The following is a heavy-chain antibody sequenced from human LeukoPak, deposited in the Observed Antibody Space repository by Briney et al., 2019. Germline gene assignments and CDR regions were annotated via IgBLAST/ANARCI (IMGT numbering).Heavy chain of an antibody. V-gene: IGHV4-30-2*01. Sequence: SETLSLACAVSGGSISSGGYSWSWIRQPPGKGLEWIGYIYHSGSTYYNPSLKSRVTISVDRSKNQFSLKLSSVTAADTAVYYCARALMVRGVFDYWGQGTLVTVSS. CDR1: GGSISSGGYS. D-gene: IGHD3-10*01. J-gene: IGHJ4*02. CDR2: IYHSGST. CDR3: ARALMVRGVFDY.